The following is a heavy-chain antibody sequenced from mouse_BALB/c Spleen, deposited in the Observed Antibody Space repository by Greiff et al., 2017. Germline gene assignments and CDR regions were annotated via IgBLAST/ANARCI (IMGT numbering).Heavy chain of an antibody. J-gene: IGHJ2*01. CDR3: ARLTTATDY. V-gene: IGHV3-6*02. D-gene: IGHD1-2*01. Sequence: EVKLQESGPGLVKPSQSLSLTCSVTGYSITSGYYWNWIRQFPGNKLEWMGYISYDGSNNYNPSLKNRISITRDTSKNQFFLKLNSVTTEDTATYYCARLTTATDYWGQGTTLTVSS. CDR2: ISYDGSN. CDR1: GYSITSGYY.